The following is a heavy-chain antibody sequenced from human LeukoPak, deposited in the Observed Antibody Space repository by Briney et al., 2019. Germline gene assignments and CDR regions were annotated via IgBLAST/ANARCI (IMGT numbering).Heavy chain of an antibody. CDR3: ARAQYGSGSFYRQEDAFDI. D-gene: IGHD3-10*01. CDR2: IYYSGST. CDR1: GGSISSYY. J-gene: IGHJ3*02. Sequence: SETLSLTCTVSGGSISSYYWSWIRQPPGKGLEWIGYIYYSGSTNYNPSLKSRVTISVDTSKNQFSLKLSSVTAADTAVYYCARAQYGSGSFYRQEDAFDIWGQGTMVTVSS. V-gene: IGHV4-59*01.